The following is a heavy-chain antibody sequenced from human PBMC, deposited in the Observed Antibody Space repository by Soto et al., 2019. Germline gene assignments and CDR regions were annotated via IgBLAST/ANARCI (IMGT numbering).Heavy chain of an antibody. Sequence: QVQLVESGGGVVQPGRSLRLSCAASGFTFSSYGMHWVRQAPGKGLEWVAVIWYDGSNKYYADSVKGRFTISRDNSKNTLYLQMNSLRAEDTAVYYCARDRSSGFTGLWFDPWGQGTLVTVSS. CDR3: ARDRSSGFTGLWFDP. D-gene: IGHD6-19*01. CDR2: IWYDGSNK. J-gene: IGHJ5*02. V-gene: IGHV3-33*01. CDR1: GFTFSSYG.